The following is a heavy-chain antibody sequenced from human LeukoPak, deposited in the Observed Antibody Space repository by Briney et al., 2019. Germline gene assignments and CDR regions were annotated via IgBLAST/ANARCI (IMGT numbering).Heavy chain of an antibody. Sequence: GGSLRLSCAASGFTFRSYSIEWVRQAPGKGLEWLSYISSSSSTIYYADSVKGRFTISRDNAKNSVYLQMNSLRAEDTAVYYCARVWSSGYTKDYWGQGTLVTVSS. J-gene: IGHJ4*02. CDR1: GFTFRSYS. V-gene: IGHV3-48*04. CDR3: ARVWSSGYTKDY. D-gene: IGHD3-22*01. CDR2: ISSSSSTI.